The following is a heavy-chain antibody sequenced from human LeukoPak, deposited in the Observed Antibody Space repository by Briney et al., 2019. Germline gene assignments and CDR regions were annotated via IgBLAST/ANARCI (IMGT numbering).Heavy chain of an antibody. CDR1: GDSISSSRYY. CDR2: INHSGST. Sequence: RPSETLSLTCTVSGDSISSSRYYWGWIRQPPGKGLEWIGEINHSGSTNYNPSLKSRVTISVDTSKNQFSLKLSSVTAADTAVYYCARAFNVQEDYWGQGTLVTVSS. CDR3: ARAFNVQEDY. V-gene: IGHV4-39*07. J-gene: IGHJ4*02. D-gene: IGHD1-1*01.